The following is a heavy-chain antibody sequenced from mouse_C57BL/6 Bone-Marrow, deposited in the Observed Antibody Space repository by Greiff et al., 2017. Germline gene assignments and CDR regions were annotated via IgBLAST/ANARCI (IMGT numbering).Heavy chain of an antibody. CDR3: ARYGSSHYYAMDY. V-gene: IGHV1-64*01. CDR1: GYTFTSYW. Sequence: QVQLQQSGAELVKPGASVKLSCKASGYTFTSYWMHWVKQRPGQGLEWIGMIHPKSGSTNYNEKFKSKATVTADKSSGTAYMQLSSLTSEDSAVYYCARYGSSHYYAMDYWGQGTSVTVSS. CDR2: IHPKSGST. D-gene: IGHD1-1*01. J-gene: IGHJ4*01.